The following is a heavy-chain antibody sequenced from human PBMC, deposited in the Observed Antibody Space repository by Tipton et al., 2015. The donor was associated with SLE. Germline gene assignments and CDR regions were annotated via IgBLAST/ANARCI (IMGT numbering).Heavy chain of an antibody. CDR2: INHSGST. V-gene: IGHV4-34*01. CDR3: ARGVIVVVPAAKKTYWFDP. D-gene: IGHD2-2*01. CDR1: GGSFSGYY. J-gene: IGHJ5*02. Sequence: TLSLTCAVYGGSFSGYYWSWIRQPPGKGLEWIGEINHSGSTNYNPPLKSRVTISVDTSKNQFSLKLSSVTAADTAVYYCARGVIVVVPAAKKTYWFDPWGQGPLVTVSS.